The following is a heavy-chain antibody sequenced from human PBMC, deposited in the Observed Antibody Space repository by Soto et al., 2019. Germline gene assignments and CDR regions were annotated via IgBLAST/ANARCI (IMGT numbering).Heavy chain of an antibody. D-gene: IGHD3-22*01. V-gene: IGHV3-21*06. Sequence: EVRLVESGGGLVKPGGSLRLSCAASGFTFNKYSMNWVRQAPGKGLEWVSSITSKTGDQYYADSVKGRFIISRDNTKNSLALQVTSLRDEYTAVYYCAIDLIPNDRRLGDLAYWGQGTLVTVST. CDR3: AIDLIPNDRRLGDLAY. J-gene: IGHJ4*02. CDR1: GFTFNKYS. CDR2: ITSKTGDQ.